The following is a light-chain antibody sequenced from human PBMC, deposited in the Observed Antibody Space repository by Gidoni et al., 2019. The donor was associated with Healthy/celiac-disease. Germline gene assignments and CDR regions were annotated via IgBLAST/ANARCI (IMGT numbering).Light chain of an antibody. J-gene: IGLJ2*01. Sequence: SYELTQPTSVSVSPGQTASITCSGYKLGDKYACWYQQKPGQSPVLVIYQDTKRPSGIPERFSGSNSGNTATLTISGTQAMDEADYYCQAWDSSTVVFGGGTKLTVL. CDR1: KLGDKY. V-gene: IGLV3-1*01. CDR3: QAWDSSTVV. CDR2: QDT.